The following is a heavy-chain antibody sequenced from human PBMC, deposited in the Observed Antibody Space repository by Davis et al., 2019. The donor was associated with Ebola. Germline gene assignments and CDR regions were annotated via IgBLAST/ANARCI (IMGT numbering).Heavy chain of an antibody. CDR1: GFTFSSYT. D-gene: IGHD1-26*01. Sequence: PGGSLRLSCAASGFTFSSYTMHWVRQAPGKGLDWVAVISYDGDNNYYADSVKGRFTISRDNSKNTLYLQMDSLRAEDTAVYYCAKDQSGSYHVFDIWGQGTMVTVSS. CDR3: AKDQSGSYHVFDI. V-gene: IGHV3-30-3*02. J-gene: IGHJ3*02. CDR2: ISYDGDNN.